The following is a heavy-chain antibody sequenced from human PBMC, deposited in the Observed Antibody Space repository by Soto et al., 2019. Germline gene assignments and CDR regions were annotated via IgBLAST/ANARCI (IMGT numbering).Heavy chain of an antibody. V-gene: IGHV4-30-2*01. J-gene: IGHJ3*02. D-gene: IGHD1-7*01. CDR1: GGSISSGGYS. CDR2: IYHSGST. Sequence: QLQLQESGSGLVKPSQTLSLTCAVSGGSISSGGYSWSWIRQPPGKGLEWIGYIYHSGSTYYNSSLKSRVTISVDRSKNQFSLKLSSVTAADTAVYYCARGYNWNYVPHFDIWGQGTMVTVSS. CDR3: ARGYNWNYVPHFDI.